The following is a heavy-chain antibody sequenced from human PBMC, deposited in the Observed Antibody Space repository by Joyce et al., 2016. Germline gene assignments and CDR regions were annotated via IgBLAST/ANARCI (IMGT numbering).Heavy chain of an antibody. J-gene: IGHJ4*02. Sequence: QVQLVESGGGVVQPGRSLRLSCAASGLTLSNYGVHWVRQAPGKGVECVAVISYDGIYKYYADSVKGRFTISRDNSKNTVFLEMNSLRTEDTAVYYCAKILTATYSSGWFLDYWGQGTLVTVSS. CDR1: GLTLSNYG. D-gene: IGHD6-25*01. CDR2: ISYDGIYK. CDR3: AKILTATYSSGWFLDY. V-gene: IGHV3-30*18.